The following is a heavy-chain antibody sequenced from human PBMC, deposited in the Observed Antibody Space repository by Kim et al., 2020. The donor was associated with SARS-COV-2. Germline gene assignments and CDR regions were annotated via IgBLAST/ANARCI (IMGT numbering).Heavy chain of an antibody. CDR2: IGGSGGST. V-gene: IGHV3-23*01. D-gene: IGHD6-13*01. Sequence: GGSLRLSCAASGLMFSSYAMNWVRQAPGRRLEWVSTIGGSGGSTFYSGSVKGRFTISRDDSKNTLYLQMNSLRAEDTAVYYCAKALSSSTYSGMDVWGQG. CDR1: GLMFSSYA. J-gene: IGHJ6*02. CDR3: AKALSSSTYSGMDV.